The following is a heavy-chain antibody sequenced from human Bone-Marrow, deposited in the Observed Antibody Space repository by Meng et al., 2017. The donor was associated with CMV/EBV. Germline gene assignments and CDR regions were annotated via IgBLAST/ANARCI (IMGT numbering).Heavy chain of an antibody. CDR3: ARDGRGYCSSTSCYPYYYYGMAV. D-gene: IGHD2-2*01. CDR1: GFTVSSNY. CDR2: IYSGGST. J-gene: IGHJ6*01. Sequence: GESLKISCAASGFTVSSNYMSWVRQAPGKGLEWVSVIYSGGSTYYADSVKGRFTISRDNSKNTLYLQMNSLRAEDTAVYYCARDGRGYCSSTSCYPYYYYGMAVWGQGNTV. V-gene: IGHV3-53*01.